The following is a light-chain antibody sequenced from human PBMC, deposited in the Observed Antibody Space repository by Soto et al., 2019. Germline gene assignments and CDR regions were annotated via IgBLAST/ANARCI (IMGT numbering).Light chain of an antibody. V-gene: IGLV2-14*03. J-gene: IGLJ1*01. CDR2: DVS. CDR3: ASYTTSSTYV. CDR1: SSDVGGFNY. Sequence: QSALTQPASVSVSPGQSIAISCTGTSSDVGGFNYVSWYQQHPGKAPKFMIYDVSSRPSGVSDRFSGSKSGNTASLTISGLQAEDEADYYCASYTTSSTYVFGTGTKLTVL.